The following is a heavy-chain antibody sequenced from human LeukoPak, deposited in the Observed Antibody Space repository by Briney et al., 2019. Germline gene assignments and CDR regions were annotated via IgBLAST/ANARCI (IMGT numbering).Heavy chain of an antibody. V-gene: IGHV4-34*01. CDR2: INHSGST. J-gene: IGHJ4*02. CDR3: ARSRWFGELSDY. CDR1: GGSFSGYY. D-gene: IGHD3-10*01. Sequence: PSETLSLTCAVYGGSFSGYYWSWIRQPPGKGLEWIGEINHSGSTNYNPSLKSRVTISVDTSKNQFSLKLSSVTAADTAVYYCARSRWFGELSDYWGQGTLVTVSS.